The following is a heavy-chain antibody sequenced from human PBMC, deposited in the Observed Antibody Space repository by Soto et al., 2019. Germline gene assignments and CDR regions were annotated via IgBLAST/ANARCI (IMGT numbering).Heavy chain of an antibody. J-gene: IGHJ4*02. CDR1: GGSFSGYY. D-gene: IGHD1-1*01. Sequence: SETLSLTCAVYGGSFSGYYWSWIRQPPGKGLEWIWEINHSGSTNYNPSLKSRVTISVDTSKNQFSLKLTSVTAADTAVYYCARWGAPGNFEYWDQGTLVTVSS. V-gene: IGHV4-34*01. CDR3: ARWGAPGNFEY. CDR2: INHSGST.